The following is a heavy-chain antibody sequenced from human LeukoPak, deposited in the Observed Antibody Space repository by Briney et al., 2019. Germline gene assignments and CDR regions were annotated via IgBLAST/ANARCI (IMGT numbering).Heavy chain of an antibody. Sequence: SETLSLTCTVSGGSISSSNYYWGWIRQPPGKGLEWIGSIYYSGSTYYNPSLKSRVTISVDTSKNQFSLKLSSVTAADMAVYYCAREAEDSETYLYGMDVWGQGATVTVSS. V-gene: IGHV4-39*02. D-gene: IGHD2-15*01. CDR3: AREAEDSETYLYGMDV. J-gene: IGHJ6*02. CDR2: IYYSGST. CDR1: GGSISSSNYY.